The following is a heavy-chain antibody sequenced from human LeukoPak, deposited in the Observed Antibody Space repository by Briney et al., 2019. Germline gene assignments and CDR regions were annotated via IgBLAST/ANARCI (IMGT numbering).Heavy chain of an antibody. CDR3: ARGNYHDSSGYYSDAFDI. V-gene: IGHV4-59*01. CDR2: IYYSGST. CDR1: GGSISPYY. J-gene: IGHJ3*02. D-gene: IGHD3-22*01. Sequence: SETLSLTCTVSGGSISPYYWGWIRQPPGKGLEWIAYIYYSGSTNYNPSLKSRVTISVDTSKNQFSLKLSSVTAADTAVYYCARGNYHDSSGYYSDAFDIWGQGTMVTVSS.